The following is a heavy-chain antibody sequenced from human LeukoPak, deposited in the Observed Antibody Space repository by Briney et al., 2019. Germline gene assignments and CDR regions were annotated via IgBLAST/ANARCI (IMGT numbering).Heavy chain of an antibody. CDR3: ARVSWFPGTSYYYMDV. Sequence: SETLPLTCTVSGGSISSYYWSWIRQPPGKGLEWIGYIHDSGTTNYNPSLKSRVTISVDTSKNQFSLKLSSVTAADTAVYYCARVSWFPGTSYYYMDVWGKGTTVTVSS. CDR2: IHDSGTT. J-gene: IGHJ6*03. V-gene: IGHV4-59*01. CDR1: GGSISSYY. D-gene: IGHD1-1*01.